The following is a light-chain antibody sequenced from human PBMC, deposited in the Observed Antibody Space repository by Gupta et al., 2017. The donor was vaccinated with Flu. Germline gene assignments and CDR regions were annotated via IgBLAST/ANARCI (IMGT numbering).Light chain of an antibody. V-gene: IGLV2-14*03. Sequence: QSALTKPASVSGSPGQSITISCTGTSSDVGRSDSASWYQQHPDKAPKLIIFDVINRPSGVPSRFSGSKSGTTASLTISGLQAEDETDYYCTSYTSTSTFYVFGTGTRVTVL. CDR3: TSYTSTSTFYV. J-gene: IGLJ1*01. CDR2: DVI. CDR1: SSDVGRSDS.